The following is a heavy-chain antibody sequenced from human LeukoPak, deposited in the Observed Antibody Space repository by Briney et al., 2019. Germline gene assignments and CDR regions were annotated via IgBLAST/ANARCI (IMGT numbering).Heavy chain of an antibody. CDR3: ARDGRLGEFDY. D-gene: IGHD3-16*01. Sequence: GGSLRLSCAAPGFTFSSYWMSWVRQAPGKGLEWVANIKQDGSEKYYVDSVKGRFTISRDNAKNSLYLQMNSLRAEDTAVYYCARDGRLGEFDYWGQGTLVTVSS. CDR1: GFTFSSYW. CDR2: IKQDGSEK. J-gene: IGHJ4*02. V-gene: IGHV3-7*01.